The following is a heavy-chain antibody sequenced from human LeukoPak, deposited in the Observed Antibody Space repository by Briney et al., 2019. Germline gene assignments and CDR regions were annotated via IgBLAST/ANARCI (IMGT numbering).Heavy chain of an antibody. CDR2: IYYSGST. CDR1: GGSISSGGYY. Sequence: SETLSLTCTVSGGSISSGGYYWSWIRQHPGKGLEWIGYIYYSGSTYYNPSLKSRVTISVDTSKNQFSLKLSSVTAADTAVYYCASEKGASSGWPYYYYYYGMDVWGQRTTVTVSS. V-gene: IGHV4-31*03. D-gene: IGHD6-19*01. J-gene: IGHJ6*02. CDR3: ASEKGASSGWPYYYYYYGMDV.